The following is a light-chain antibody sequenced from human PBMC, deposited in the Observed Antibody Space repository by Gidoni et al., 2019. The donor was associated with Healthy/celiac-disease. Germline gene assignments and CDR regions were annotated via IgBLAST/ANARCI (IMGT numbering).Light chain of an antibody. V-gene: IGLV2-23*01. J-gene: IGLJ2*01. CDR3: CSCAGSSTLGVV. Sequence: SALTQPAPPSGSPGQAIPISCTGTSSDVGSYNLVSLYQQHPGKAPKLMIYEGSKRPSGVSNRFSGSKSGNTASLTISGLQAEDEADYYCCSCAGSSTLGVVFGGGTKLTVL. CDR2: EGS. CDR1: SSDVGSYNL.